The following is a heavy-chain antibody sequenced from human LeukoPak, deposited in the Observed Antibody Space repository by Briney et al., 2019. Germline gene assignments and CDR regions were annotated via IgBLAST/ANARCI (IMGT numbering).Heavy chain of an antibody. CDR1: GYSFTSYW. D-gene: IGHD4-23*01. J-gene: IGHJ6*03. CDR3: ARHVRDYGGNSGTYYYYYYMDV. CDR2: IYPGDSDT. V-gene: IGHV5-51*01. Sequence: GESLKISCKGSGYSFTSYWIGWVRQMPRKGLGWMGIIYPGDSDTRYSPSFQGQVTISADKSISTAYLQWSSLKASDTAMYYCARHVRDYGGNSGTYYYYYYMDVWGKGTTVTVSS.